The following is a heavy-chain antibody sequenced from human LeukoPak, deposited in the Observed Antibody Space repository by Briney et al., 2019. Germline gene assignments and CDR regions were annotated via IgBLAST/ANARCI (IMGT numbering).Heavy chain of an antibody. J-gene: IGHJ4*02. CDR3: AKRGYYDSSGYLEFDY. Sequence: PGGSLRLSCAASGFTFSDYYMSWIRQAPGKGLEWLSYISSSGTIIYYADSVKGRFTISRDNAKNSLYLQMNSLRADDTAVYYCAKRGYYDSSGYLEFDYWGQGTLVTVSS. CDR2: ISSSGTII. V-gene: IGHV3-11*01. D-gene: IGHD3-22*01. CDR1: GFTFSDYY.